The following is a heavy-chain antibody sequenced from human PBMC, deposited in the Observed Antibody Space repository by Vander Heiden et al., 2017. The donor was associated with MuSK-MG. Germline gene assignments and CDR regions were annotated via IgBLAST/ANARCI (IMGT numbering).Heavy chain of an antibody. D-gene: IGHD3-16*01. CDR3: ARPARGGAFDI. CDR2: IYYSGST. V-gene: IGHV4-39*01. J-gene: IGHJ3*02. CDR1: GGSISSSSYY. Sequence: QLQLQESGPGLVKPSETLSLTCTVSGGSISSSSYYWGWIRQPPGKGLEWIGSIYYSGSTYYNPSLKSRVTISVDTSKNQFSLKLSSVTAADTAVYYCARPARGGAFDIWGQGTLVTVSS.